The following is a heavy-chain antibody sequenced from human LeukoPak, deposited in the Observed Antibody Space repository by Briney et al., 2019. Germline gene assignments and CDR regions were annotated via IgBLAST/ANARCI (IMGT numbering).Heavy chain of an antibody. CDR2: INPNSGGT. CDR3: ASIPYCSGGSCPDSLDY. CDR1: GYTFTGYY. Sequence: EASVKVSCKASGYTFTGYYMHWVRQAPGQGLEWMGWINPNSGGTNYAQKFQGRVTMTRDTSISTAYMGLSRLRSDDTAVYYCASIPYCSGGSCPDSLDYWGQGTLVTVSS. D-gene: IGHD2-15*01. V-gene: IGHV1-2*02. J-gene: IGHJ4*02.